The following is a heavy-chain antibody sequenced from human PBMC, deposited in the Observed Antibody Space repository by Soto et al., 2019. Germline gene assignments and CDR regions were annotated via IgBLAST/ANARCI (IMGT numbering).Heavy chain of an antibody. Sequence: SETLSLTCTVSGGSISSYYWSWIRQPPGKGLEWIGYIYYSGSTNYNPSLKSRVTISVDTSKNQFSLKLSSVTAADTAVYYCARDSMVRGVIGSTYYGMDVWGQGTTVTVSS. CDR2: IYYSGST. J-gene: IGHJ6*02. CDR3: ARDSMVRGVIGSTYYGMDV. V-gene: IGHV4-59*01. CDR1: GGSISSYY. D-gene: IGHD3-10*01.